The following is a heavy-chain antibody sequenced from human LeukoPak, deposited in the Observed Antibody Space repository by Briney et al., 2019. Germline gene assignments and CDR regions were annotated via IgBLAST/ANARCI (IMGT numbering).Heavy chain of an antibody. CDR2: ISGYNGMT. CDR3: ARDVQGWDRGMDV. Sequence: GASVKVSCKASGYTFTNYGINWVRQAPGRGLEWMGWISGYNGMTKYAQKFQGRVTMTTDTSTSTAYMELRSLRSDDTAIYYCARDVQGWDRGMDVWGKGTTVTVSS. CDR1: GYTFTNYG. V-gene: IGHV1-18*01. J-gene: IGHJ6*03. D-gene: IGHD1-26*01.